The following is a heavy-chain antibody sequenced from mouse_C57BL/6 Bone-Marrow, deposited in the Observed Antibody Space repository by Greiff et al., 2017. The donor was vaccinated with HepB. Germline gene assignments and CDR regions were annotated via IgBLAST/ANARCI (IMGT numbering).Heavy chain of an antibody. Sequence: VKLQESGAELVRPGTSVKMSCKASGYTFTNYWIGWAKQRPGHGLEWIGDIYPGGGYTNYNEKFKGKATLTADKSSSTAYMQFSSLTSEDSAIYYCARVPTYFDVWGTGTTVTVSS. CDR2: IYPGGGYT. J-gene: IGHJ1*03. V-gene: IGHV1-63*01. CDR1: GYTFTNYW. CDR3: ARVPTYFDV.